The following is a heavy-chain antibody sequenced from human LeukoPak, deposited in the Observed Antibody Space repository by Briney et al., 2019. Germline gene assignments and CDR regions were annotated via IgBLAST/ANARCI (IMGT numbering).Heavy chain of an antibody. V-gene: IGHV4-59*01. CDR3: ARSDLYGGNPFDY. Sequence: SETLSLTCTVSGGSISSYYWSWIRQPPGKGLEWIGYIYYSGSTNYNPSLKSRVTISVDTSKNQFSLRLSSVTAADTAVYYCARSDLYGGNPFDYWGQGTLVTVSS. J-gene: IGHJ4*02. CDR2: IYYSGST. CDR1: GGSISSYY. D-gene: IGHD4-23*01.